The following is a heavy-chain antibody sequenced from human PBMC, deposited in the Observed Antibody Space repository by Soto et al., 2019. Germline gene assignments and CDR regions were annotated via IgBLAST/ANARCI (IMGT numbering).Heavy chain of an antibody. CDR2: IYPGDSDT. J-gene: IGHJ6*02. CDR1: GYSFTSYW. V-gene: IGHV5-51*01. D-gene: IGHD5-12*01. Sequence: GESLKISCKVSGYSFTSYWIGWVRQMPGKGLEWMGIIYPGDSDTRYSPSFQGQVTISADKSISTAYLQWSSLKASDTAMYYCARRMATTGHYYYYGMDVWGQGTTVTVS. CDR3: ARRMATTGHYYYYGMDV.